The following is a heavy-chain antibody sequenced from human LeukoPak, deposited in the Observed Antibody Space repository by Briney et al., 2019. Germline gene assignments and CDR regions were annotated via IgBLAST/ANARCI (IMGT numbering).Heavy chain of an antibody. Sequence: GGSLRLSCAAPGFTLSTYWTRWVRHAPGKGLEWVANINQDGSEKYYVDSVKGRFTISRDNAKNSLYLQMNSLRAEDTAVYYCARARYSYGYWAYFDYWGQGTLVTVSS. D-gene: IGHD5-18*01. CDR1: GFTLSTYW. CDR2: INQDGSEK. CDR3: ARARYSYGYWAYFDY. V-gene: IGHV3-7*01. J-gene: IGHJ4*02.